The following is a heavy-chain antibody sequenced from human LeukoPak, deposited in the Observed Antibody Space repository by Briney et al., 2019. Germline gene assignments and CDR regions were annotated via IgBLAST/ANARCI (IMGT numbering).Heavy chain of an antibody. D-gene: IGHD4-17*01. CDR3: ARDQDYGDGNWFDP. J-gene: IGHJ5*02. Sequence: ASVKVSCKASGYTFTSYYMHWVRQAPGQGLEWMGWISAYNGNTNYAQKLQGRVTMTTDTSTSTAYMELRSLRSDDTAVYYCARDQDYGDGNWFDPWGQGTLVTVSS. CDR2: ISAYNGNT. CDR1: GYTFTSYY. V-gene: IGHV1-18*04.